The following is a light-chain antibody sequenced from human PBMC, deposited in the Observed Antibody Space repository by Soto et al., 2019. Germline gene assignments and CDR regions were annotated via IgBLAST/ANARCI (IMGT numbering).Light chain of an antibody. CDR3: QQGHNWPLT. V-gene: IGKV3-15*01. Sequence: EIVMTQSPATLSRSPGERAALSCRASQSINSELAWYHQKPGQPPRLLIYGASTRATGVPARFTGSESGSEFTLTISGLQSEDFAVYYCQQGHNWPLTFGQGTRLEI. CDR1: QSINSE. J-gene: IGKJ2*01. CDR2: GAS.